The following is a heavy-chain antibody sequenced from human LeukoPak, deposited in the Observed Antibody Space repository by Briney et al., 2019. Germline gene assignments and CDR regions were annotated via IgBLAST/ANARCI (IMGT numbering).Heavy chain of an antibody. V-gene: IGHV4-38-2*02. CDR1: HYSISSNYY. CDR2: IYHSGST. Sequence: SETLSLTCTVSHYSISSNYYWGWIRQPPGKGLEWIGSIYHSGSTYYNPSLKSRVTISVDTSKNQFSLKLTSVTAADTAVYYCARSSGYMSYWGQGTLDTVSS. CDR3: ARSSGYMSY. J-gene: IGHJ4*02. D-gene: IGHD3-22*01.